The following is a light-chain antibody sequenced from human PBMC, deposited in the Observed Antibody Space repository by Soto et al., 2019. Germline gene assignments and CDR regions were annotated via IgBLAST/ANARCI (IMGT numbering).Light chain of an antibody. CDR1: SSDVGGYNY. CDR3: SSYTSSSTRV. J-gene: IGLJ1*01. CDR2: EVS. Sequence: QSVLTQPASVSGSPGQSITISCTGTSSDVGGYNYVSWYQQHPGKAPKLMIYEVSNRPSGVSNRCSGSKSGNTASLTISGLQAEDEADYYCSSYTSSSTRVFGTGTKATVL. V-gene: IGLV2-14*01.